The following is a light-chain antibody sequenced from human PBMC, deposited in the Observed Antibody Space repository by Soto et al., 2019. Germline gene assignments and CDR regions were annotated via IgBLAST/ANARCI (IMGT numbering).Light chain of an antibody. CDR2: AAS. CDR1: QGIRND. CDR3: LQHNSHPWT. J-gene: IGKJ1*01. V-gene: IGKV1-17*02. Sequence: DIQMTQSPASLPASIGDTVSITCRASQGIRNDLSWFQQQPGKAPKRLIYAASSLQRGVPSRFSGSGSGTQFTLTISNLQPEDFGTYYCLQHNSHPWTFGQGTKV.